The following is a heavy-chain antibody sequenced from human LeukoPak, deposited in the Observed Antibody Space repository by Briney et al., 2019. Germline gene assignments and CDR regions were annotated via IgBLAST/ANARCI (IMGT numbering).Heavy chain of an antibody. J-gene: IGHJ3*02. CDR2: ISSSSSYI. D-gene: IGHD6-19*01. Sequence: GGSLRLSCAASGLTFSSYSMNWVRQAPGKGLEWVSSISSSSSYIYYADSVKGRFTIPRDNAKNSLYLQMNSLRAEDTAVYYCARASGYTSGWYDDAFDIWGQGTMVTVSS. V-gene: IGHV3-21*01. CDR1: GLTFSSYS. CDR3: ARASGYTSGWYDDAFDI.